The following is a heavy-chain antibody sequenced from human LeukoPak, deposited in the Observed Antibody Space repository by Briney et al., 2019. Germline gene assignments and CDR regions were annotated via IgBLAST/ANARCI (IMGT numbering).Heavy chain of an antibody. CDR1: GFTFSSYA. CDR2: ISDSGGST. V-gene: IGHV3-23*01. CDR3: AKVAQYYYDSSGSYYFDY. D-gene: IGHD3-22*01. Sequence: GGSLRLSCAASGFTFSSYAMSWVRQAPGKRLEWVSAISDSGGSTYYADSVKGRFTISRDNSKNTLYLQMNSLRAEDTAVYYCAKVAQYYYDSSGSYYFDYWGQGTLVTVSS. J-gene: IGHJ4*02.